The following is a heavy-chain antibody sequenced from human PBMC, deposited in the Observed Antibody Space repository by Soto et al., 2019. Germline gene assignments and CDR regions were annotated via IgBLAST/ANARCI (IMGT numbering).Heavy chain of an antibody. Sequence: VQLVESGGGLVPPGGSLRLSCAASGFTFNIYWMNWVRQAPGKGLEWVACIKEDGTEKYNVDSVKGRFIISRDNAKNSVYLHMNSLRAEETAFYYCARGDRGAFDMWGQGTMVTVSS. V-gene: IGHV3-7*01. J-gene: IGHJ3*02. D-gene: IGHD3-10*01. CDR2: IKEDGTEK. CDR3: ARGDRGAFDM. CDR1: GFTFNIYW.